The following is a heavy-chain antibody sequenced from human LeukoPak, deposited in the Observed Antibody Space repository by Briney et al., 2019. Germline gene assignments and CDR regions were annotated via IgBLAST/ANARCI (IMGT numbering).Heavy chain of an antibody. D-gene: IGHD5-18*01. Sequence: GASVQVSCKASGYTFTGYYMHWVGQAPGQELEWMGWINPNSGGTNYAQKFQGRVTMTRDTSISTAYMELSRLRSDDTAVYYCALSGYSYGLYYFDYWGQGTLVTVSS. CDR3: ALSGYSYGLYYFDY. J-gene: IGHJ4*02. V-gene: IGHV1-2*02. CDR1: GYTFTGYY. CDR2: INPNSGGT.